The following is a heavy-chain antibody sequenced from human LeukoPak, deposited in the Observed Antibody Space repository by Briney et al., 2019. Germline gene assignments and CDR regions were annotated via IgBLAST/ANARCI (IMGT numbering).Heavy chain of an antibody. V-gene: IGHV3-33*01. CDR2: IWYDGSNK. CDR3: ARGVGFDGSGSDY. CDR1: GFTFSSYG. Sequence: PGGSLRLSCAASGFTFSSYGMHWVRQAPGKGLEWVAVIWYDGSNKYYADSVKGRFTISRDNSKNTLYLQMNSLRAEDTAVYYCARGVGFDGSGSDYWGQGTLVTVSS. J-gene: IGHJ4*02. D-gene: IGHD3-10*01.